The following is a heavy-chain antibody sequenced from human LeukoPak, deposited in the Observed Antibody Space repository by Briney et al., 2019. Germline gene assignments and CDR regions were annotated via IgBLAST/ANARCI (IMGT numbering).Heavy chain of an antibody. CDR3: AREYSSSFDY. J-gene: IGHJ4*02. CDR2: TYYRSKWYY. D-gene: IGHD6-6*01. Sequence: ASQTLSLTCAISGDSVSTNSGVWNWIRQSPSRGLEWLGRTYYRSKWYYDYAVSVKSRITINPDTSKNQFSLQLNSVTPEDTAVYYCAREYSSSFDYWGQGTLVTVSS. CDR1: GDSVSTNSGV. V-gene: IGHV6-1*01.